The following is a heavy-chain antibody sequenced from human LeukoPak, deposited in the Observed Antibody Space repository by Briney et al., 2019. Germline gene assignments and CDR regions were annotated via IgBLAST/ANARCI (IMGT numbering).Heavy chain of an antibody. J-gene: IGHJ4*02. CDR2: ISSSGSTI. CDR3: AKGEQLASYFDY. CDR1: GFTFSSYE. D-gene: IGHD6-13*01. V-gene: IGHV3-48*03. Sequence: GGSLRLSCAASGFTFSSYEMNWVRQAPGKGLEWVSYISSSGSTIYYADSVKGRFTISRDNAKNSLYLQMNSLRAEDTAVYYCAKGEQLASYFDYWGQGTLVTVSS.